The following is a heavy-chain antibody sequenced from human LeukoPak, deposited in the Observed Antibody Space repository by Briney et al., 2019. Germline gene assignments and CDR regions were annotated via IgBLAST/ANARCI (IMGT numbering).Heavy chain of an antibody. J-gene: IGHJ4*02. D-gene: IGHD5-24*01. Sequence: GGSLRLSCAASGFTFSSYSMNWVRQAPGKGLEWVSSISSSSYIYYADSVKGRFTISRDNAKNSLYLQMNSLRAEDTAVYYCAREWRPYYFDYWGQGTLVTVSS. CDR2: ISSSSYI. V-gene: IGHV3-21*01. CDR1: GFTFSSYS. CDR3: AREWRPYYFDY.